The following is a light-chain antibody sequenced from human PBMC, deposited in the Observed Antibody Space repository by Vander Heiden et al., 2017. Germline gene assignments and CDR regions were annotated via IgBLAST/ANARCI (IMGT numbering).Light chain of an antibody. V-gene: IGKV1-39*01. J-gene: IGKJ3*01. CDR3: QQIYNTLT. CDR2: AAS. CDR1: ESISSY. Sequence: DIQMTQSPSSVSASVGDRATTTCRQSESISSYFNCYQQKPGKAPKLLIYAASSLQSGVPSRFSGSVSGTDFTLTISRLLPEDFATYYCQQIYNTLTFGHGTKVDIK.